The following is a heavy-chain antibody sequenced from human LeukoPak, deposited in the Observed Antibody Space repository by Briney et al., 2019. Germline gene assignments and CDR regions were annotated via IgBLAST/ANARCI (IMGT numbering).Heavy chain of an antibody. CDR1: GFTFSSYW. J-gene: IGHJ4*02. V-gene: IGHV3-74*01. CDR3: AREFDQPSGN. Sequence: GGSLRLSCAASGFTFSSYWMHWVRQAPGKGLVWVSRLNSDGSNTGYADSVKGRFIISRDNAKNTLYLQMNSLRAEDTAVYYCAREFDQPSGNWGQGTLVTLSP. CDR2: LNSDGSNT. D-gene: IGHD3-9*01.